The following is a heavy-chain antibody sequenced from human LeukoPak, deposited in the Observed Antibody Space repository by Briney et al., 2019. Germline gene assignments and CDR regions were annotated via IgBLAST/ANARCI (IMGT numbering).Heavy chain of an antibody. CDR3: AYGDYVDAFDI. V-gene: IGHV1-3*01. D-gene: IGHD4-17*01. Sequence: WASVKVSCKASGYTFTSYAMHWVRQAPGQRLEWMGWINAGNGNTKYSQKFQGRVIITRDTSASTAYMELSSLRSEDTAVYYCAYGDYVDAFDIWGQGTMVTVSS. J-gene: IGHJ3*02. CDR1: GYTFTSYA. CDR2: INAGNGNT.